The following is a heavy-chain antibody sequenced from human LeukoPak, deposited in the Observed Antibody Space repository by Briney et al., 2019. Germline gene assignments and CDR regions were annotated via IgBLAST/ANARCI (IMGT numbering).Heavy chain of an antibody. CDR1: GFTFSSYA. Sequence: GGSLRLSCAASGFTFSSYAMSWVRQAPGKGLEWVSAISGSGGSTYYADSVKGRFTISRDNSKNTLYLQMNSLRAEDTAVYYCANIPPYYYDSSGYYYDYWGQGTLVTVSS. CDR2: ISGSGGST. V-gene: IGHV3-23*01. CDR3: ANIPPYYYDSSGYYYDY. J-gene: IGHJ4*02. D-gene: IGHD3-22*01.